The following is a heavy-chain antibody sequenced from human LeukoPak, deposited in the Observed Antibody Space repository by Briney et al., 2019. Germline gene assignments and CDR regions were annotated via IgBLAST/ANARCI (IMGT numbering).Heavy chain of an antibody. CDR2: INTNTGNP. Sequence: ASVKVSCKASGYTFTSYAMNWVRQAPGQGLEWMGWINTNTGNPTYAQAFTGRFVFSLDTSVSTAYLQISSLKSEDTAVYYCARGNYGSGKMGSDFWGQGTLVIVSS. CDR3: ARGNYGSGKMGSDF. D-gene: IGHD3-10*01. CDR1: GYTFTSYA. J-gene: IGHJ4*02. V-gene: IGHV7-4-1*02.